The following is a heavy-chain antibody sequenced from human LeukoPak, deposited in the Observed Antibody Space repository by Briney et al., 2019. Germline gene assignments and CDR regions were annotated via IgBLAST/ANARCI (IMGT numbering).Heavy chain of an antibody. CDR2: IWYDGSNK. CDR1: GFTFSSYG. V-gene: IGHV3-33*01. D-gene: IGHD6-13*01. J-gene: IGHJ4*02. Sequence: GRSLRLSCAASGFTFSSYGMHWVRQAPGKGLEWVAVIWYDGSNKYYADSEKGRFTISRDNSKNTLYLQMNSLRAEDTAVYYCARASWGGSSWFNPNYWGQGTLVTVSS. CDR3: ARASWGGSSWFNPNY.